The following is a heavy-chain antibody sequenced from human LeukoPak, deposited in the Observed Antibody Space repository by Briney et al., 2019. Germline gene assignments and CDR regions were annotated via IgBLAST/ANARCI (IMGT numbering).Heavy chain of an antibody. V-gene: IGHV4-59*01. CDR1: GGSISSYY. J-gene: IGHJ4*02. CDR2: IYYSGST. CDR3: ARGSYSSGWYIDY. D-gene: IGHD6-19*01. Sequence: PSETLSLTCTVSGGSISSYYWSWIRQPPGKGLGWIGYIYYSGSTNYNPSLKSRVTISVDTSKNQFSLKLSSVTAADTAVYYCARGSYSSGWYIDYWGQGTLVTVSS.